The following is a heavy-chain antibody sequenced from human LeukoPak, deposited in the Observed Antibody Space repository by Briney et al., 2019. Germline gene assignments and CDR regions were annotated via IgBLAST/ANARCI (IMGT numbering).Heavy chain of an antibody. CDR1: GYTFTSYG. D-gene: IGHD3-22*01. CDR2: ISAYNGNT. J-gene: IGHJ3*02. CDR3: ARWSIRVTYYYDSSGYRDAFDI. Sequence: ASVKVSCKASGYTFTSYGISWVRQAPGQGLEWMGWISAYNGNTNYAQELQGRVTMTTDTSTSTAYMELRSLRSDDTAVYYCARWSIRVTYYYDSSGYRDAFDIWGQGTMVTVSS. V-gene: IGHV1-18*01.